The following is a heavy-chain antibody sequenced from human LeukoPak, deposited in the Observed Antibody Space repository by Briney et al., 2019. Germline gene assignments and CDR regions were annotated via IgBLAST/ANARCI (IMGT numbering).Heavy chain of an antibody. CDR2: IKQDGTEK. D-gene: IGHD1-26*01. Sequence: GGSLRLSCAASGFTFSRYWMSWVRQAPGRGVERVANIKQDGTEKYYVHSVKGRFTISRDNAKNSLYLQMNSLRAEDTAVYYWARDGVGATFDYWGRGTLVSVSS. CDR3: ARDGVGATFDY. V-gene: IGHV3-7*01. CDR1: GFTFSRYW. J-gene: IGHJ4*02.